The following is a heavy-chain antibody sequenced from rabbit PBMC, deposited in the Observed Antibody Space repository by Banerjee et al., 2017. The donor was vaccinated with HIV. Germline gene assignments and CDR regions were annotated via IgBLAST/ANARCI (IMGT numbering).Heavy chain of an antibody. D-gene: IGHD7-1*01. CDR3: ARHIIDYSAL. Sequence: QSLEESGGGLVQPEGSLALTCKASGFTISSYYYMCWVRQAPGKGLEWIACIYGGSTGSTRYASWAKGRFTISKTSSTTVTLQMTSLTAADTATYFCARHIIDYSALWGQGTLVTVS. CDR1: GFTISSYYY. J-gene: IGHJ4*01. V-gene: IGHV1S40*01. CDR2: IYGGSTGST.